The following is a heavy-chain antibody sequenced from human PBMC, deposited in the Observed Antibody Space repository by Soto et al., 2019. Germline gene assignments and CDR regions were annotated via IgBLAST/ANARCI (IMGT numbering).Heavy chain of an antibody. CDR2: IGTAGDT. V-gene: IGHV3-13*01. D-gene: IGHD6-19*01. CDR3: ARGPVTRGWELDY. J-gene: IGHJ4*02. Sequence: GGSQRLSCTASGFTFSSYAMHWVRQATGGGLEWVSAIGTAGDTYYPDSVKGRFTISRENARNSLYLQMNSLRVGDTAVYYCARGPVTRGWELDYWGQGT. CDR1: GFTFSSYA.